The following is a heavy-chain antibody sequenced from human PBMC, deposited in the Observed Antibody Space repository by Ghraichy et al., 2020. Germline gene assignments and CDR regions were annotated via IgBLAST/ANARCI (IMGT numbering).Heavy chain of an antibody. Sequence: GESLNISCAASGFKFNEFAMHWVRQAPGKGLEWVSLIGRDGDTAHYGDSVKGRFAISRDNSKNFLFLHMKSLRVEDTALYYCAKDMGRLGELADSWGQGTPVTVAS. V-gene: IGHV3-43D*03. CDR3: AKDMGRLGELADS. J-gene: IGHJ5*02. CDR2: IGRDGDTA. D-gene: IGHD3-16*01. CDR1: GFKFNEFA.